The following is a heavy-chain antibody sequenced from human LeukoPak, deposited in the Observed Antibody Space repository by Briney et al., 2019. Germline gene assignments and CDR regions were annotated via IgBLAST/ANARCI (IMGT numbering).Heavy chain of an antibody. CDR2: INSYNGNT. CDR3: ARVLLWFGEFFDY. Sequence: ASVQVSCKASGYTFTSYDITWVRQAPGQGLEWMGWINSYNGNTNYTQKVQGRVTMTTDTSTSTAYMELRSLRSDDTAMYYCARVLLWFGEFFDYWGQGTLVTVSS. D-gene: IGHD3-10*01. J-gene: IGHJ4*02. V-gene: IGHV1-18*01. CDR1: GYTFTSYD.